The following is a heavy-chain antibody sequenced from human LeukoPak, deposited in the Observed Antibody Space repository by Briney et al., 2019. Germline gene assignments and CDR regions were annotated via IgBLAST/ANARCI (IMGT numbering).Heavy chain of an antibody. CDR3: ARKTTGTMSPYFDY. V-gene: IGHV4-59*01. CDR1: GVSIGGSY. CDR2: IYYSGTT. D-gene: IGHD1-1*01. Sequence: PSETLSLTCTVSGVSIGGSYWSWIRQLPGKELEWIGYIYYSGTTNYNPSLKSRVTISVDTSRNQFSLKLSSVTAADTAVYYCARKTTGTMSPYFDYWGQGTLVTVSS. J-gene: IGHJ4*02.